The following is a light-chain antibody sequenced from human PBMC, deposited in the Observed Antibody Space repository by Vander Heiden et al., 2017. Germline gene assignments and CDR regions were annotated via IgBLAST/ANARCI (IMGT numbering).Light chain of an antibody. CDR1: SSNIGAGYD. CDR3: QSYDSSLSSVV. CDR2: GNA. J-gene: IGLJ2*01. V-gene: IGLV1-40*01. Sequence: QSVLTQPPSVSGAPGQTVTITCTGGSSNIGAGYDVHWYQQLPGTAPKLLIYGNANRPSGVPDRFSGSKSGTSASLAITRLQAEDEADYYCQSYDSSLSSVVFAGGTKLTVL.